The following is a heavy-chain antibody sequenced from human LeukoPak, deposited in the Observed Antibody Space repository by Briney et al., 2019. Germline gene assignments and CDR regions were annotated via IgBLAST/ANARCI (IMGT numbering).Heavy chain of an antibody. V-gene: IGHV4-38-2*01. CDR2: IYHRGNT. J-gene: IGHJ4*02. Sequence: SETLSLTCAVSNYSIGSGYYWGWIRQPPGKGLEWIGGIYHRGNTYYNPSLKSRVTISVDTSKNQFSLKLSSVTAADTAVYYCARIRMITFGGVIVRSYYFDYWGQGTLVIVSS. D-gene: IGHD3-16*02. CDR3: ARIRMITFGGVIVRSYYFDY. CDR1: NYSIGSGYY.